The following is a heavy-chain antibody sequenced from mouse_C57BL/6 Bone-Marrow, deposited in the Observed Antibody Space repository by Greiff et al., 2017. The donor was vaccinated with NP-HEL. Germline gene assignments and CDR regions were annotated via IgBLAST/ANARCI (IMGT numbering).Heavy chain of an antibody. D-gene: IGHD1-1*01. CDR3: ASRSYYYGSRGY. CDR1: GYTFTSYW. V-gene: IGHV1-50*01. J-gene: IGHJ2*01. CDR2: IDPSDSYT. Sequence: QVQLKQPGAELVKPGASVKLSCKASGYTFTSYWMQWVKQRPGQGLEWIGEIDPSDSYTNYNQKFKGKATLTVDTSSSTAYMQLSSLTSEDSAVYYCASRSYYYGSRGYWGQGTTLTVSS.